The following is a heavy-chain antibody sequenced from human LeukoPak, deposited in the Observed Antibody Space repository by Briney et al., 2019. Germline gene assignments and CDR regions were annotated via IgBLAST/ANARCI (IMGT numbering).Heavy chain of an antibody. V-gene: IGHV1-69*06. D-gene: IGHD2-2*01. CDR2: IIPIFGTA. CDR1: GGTFSSYA. CDR3: ARAGPFVVVPAAIEDY. J-gene: IGHJ4*02. Sequence: GASVKVSCKASGGTFSSYAISWVRQAPGQGLEWMGGIIPIFGTANYAQKFQGRVTITADKSTSTAYMELSSLGSEDTAVYYCARAGPFVVVPAAIEDYWGQGTLVTVSS.